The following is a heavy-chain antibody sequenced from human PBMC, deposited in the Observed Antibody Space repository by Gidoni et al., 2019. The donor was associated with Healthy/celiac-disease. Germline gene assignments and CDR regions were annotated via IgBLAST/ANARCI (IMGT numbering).Heavy chain of an antibody. D-gene: IGHD3-16*01. V-gene: IGHV4-34*01. Sequence: QVQLQQWGAGLLKPSETLSLTCAVYGGSFSGYYWSWIRQPPGKGLEWSGEINHSGSTNYNPSHKSRVTISVDTSKNQFSLKLSSVTAADTAVYYCASRRRCGYKDRAIQNLGGGMDVWGQGTTVTVSS. J-gene: IGHJ6*02. CDR2: INHSGST. CDR1: GGSFSGYY. CDR3: ASRRRCGYKDRAIQNLGGGMDV.